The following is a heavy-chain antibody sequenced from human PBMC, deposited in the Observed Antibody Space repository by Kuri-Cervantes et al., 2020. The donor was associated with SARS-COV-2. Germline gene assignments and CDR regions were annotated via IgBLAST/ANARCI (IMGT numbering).Heavy chain of an antibody. V-gene: IGHV1-69*13. J-gene: IGHJ6*02. CDR1: GGTFSSYA. CDR2: IIPIFGTA. Sequence: SVKVSCKASGGTFSSYAISWVRQAPGQGLEWMGGIIPIFGTANYAQKFQGRVTITADESTSTAYMELSSLRSEDTAVYYCARLSGGDSSSPVSGMDVWGQGTTVTVS. D-gene: IGHD6-13*01. CDR3: ARLSGGDSSSPVSGMDV.